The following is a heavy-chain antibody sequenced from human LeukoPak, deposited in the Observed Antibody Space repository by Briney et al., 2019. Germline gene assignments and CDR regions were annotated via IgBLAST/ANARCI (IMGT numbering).Heavy chain of an antibody. V-gene: IGHV3-7*01. CDR2: IKQDGSEK. Sequence: GGSLRLSCAASGFTFSSYWMSWVRQAPGKGLEWVANIKQDGSEKYYVDSVRGRFTISRDNAKNSLYLQMNSLRAEDTAVYYCATTTVTVPREDYWGQGTLVTVSS. CDR3: ATTTVTVPREDY. CDR1: GFTFSSYW. D-gene: IGHD4-17*01. J-gene: IGHJ4*02.